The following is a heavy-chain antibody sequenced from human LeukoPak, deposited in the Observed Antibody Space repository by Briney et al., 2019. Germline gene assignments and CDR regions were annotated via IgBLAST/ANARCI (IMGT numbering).Heavy chain of an antibody. CDR2: IGTAGDT. V-gene: IGHV3-13*01. D-gene: IGHD3-22*01. CDR3: AKALRYYDSSGYLIDY. Sequence: GGSLRLSCAASGITFNSCDMDWVRQPTGKGLEWLSPIGTAGDTSYPDSVKGRFTISRDNSKNTLYLQMNSLRAEDTAVYYCAKALRYYDSSGYLIDYWGQGTLVTVSS. CDR1: GITFNSCD. J-gene: IGHJ4*02.